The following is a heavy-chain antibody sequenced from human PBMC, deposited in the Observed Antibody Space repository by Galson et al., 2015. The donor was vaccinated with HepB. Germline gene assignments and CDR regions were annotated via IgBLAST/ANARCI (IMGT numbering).Heavy chain of an antibody. V-gene: IGHV1-69*10. CDR3: ARVAVWWLPAYYYYMDV. D-gene: IGHD2-21*01. CDR2: IIPILGIA. CDR1: GGTFSSYA. Sequence: SVKVSCKASGGTFSSYAISWVRQAPGQGLEWMGGIIPILGIANYAQKFQGRVTITADKSTSTAYMELSSPRSEDTAVYYCARVAVWWLPAYYYYMDVWGKGTTVTVSS. J-gene: IGHJ6*03.